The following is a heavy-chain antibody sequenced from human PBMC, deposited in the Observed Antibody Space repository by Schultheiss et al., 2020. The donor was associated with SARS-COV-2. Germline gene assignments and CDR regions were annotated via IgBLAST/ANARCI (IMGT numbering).Heavy chain of an antibody. V-gene: IGHV4-34*01. CDR3: ARHRGYSYGYDYYYYYMDV. D-gene: IGHD5-18*01. CDR1: GGSFSGYY. Sequence: SETLSLTCAVYGGSFSGYYWSWIRQPPGKGLEWIGEINHSGSTNYNPSLKSRVTISVDTSKNQFSLKLSSVTAADTAVYYCARHRGYSYGYDYYYYYMDVWGKGTTVTVSS. J-gene: IGHJ6*03. CDR2: INHSGST.